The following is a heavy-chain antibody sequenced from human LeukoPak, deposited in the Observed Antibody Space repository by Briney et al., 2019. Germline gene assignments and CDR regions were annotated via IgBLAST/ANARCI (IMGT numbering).Heavy chain of an antibody. Sequence: GGSPRLSCAASGFTFSSYAMSWVRQAPGKGLEWVSAISGSGGSTYYADSVKGRFTISRDNSKNTLYLQMNSLRAEDTAVYYCAKVPNSSSSLDYWGQGTLVTVSS. D-gene: IGHD6-6*01. J-gene: IGHJ4*02. CDR1: GFTFSSYA. CDR2: ISGSGGST. CDR3: AKVPNSSSSLDY. V-gene: IGHV3-23*01.